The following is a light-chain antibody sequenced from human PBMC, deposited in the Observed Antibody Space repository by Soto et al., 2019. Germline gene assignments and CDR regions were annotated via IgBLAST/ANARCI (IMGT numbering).Light chain of an antibody. CDR2: GAS. CDR3: QQYGSSPIT. J-gene: IGKJ5*01. CDR1: QSVSSN. Sequence: EIVMTQSPATLSVSPGERATLSCRASQSVSSNLACYQQKPGQAPRLLIYGASSRSTGIPDRFSGSGSGTDFTLTISRLEPEDFAVYYCQQYGSSPITFGQGTRLEIK. V-gene: IGKV3-20*01.